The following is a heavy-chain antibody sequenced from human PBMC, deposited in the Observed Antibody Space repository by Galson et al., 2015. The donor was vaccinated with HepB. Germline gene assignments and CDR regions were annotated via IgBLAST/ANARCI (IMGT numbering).Heavy chain of an antibody. CDR3: ARHDWFDP. J-gene: IGHJ5*02. CDR2: IYSGGST. Sequence: SLRLSCAVSGFTVSGDYMSWVRQAPGKGLEWVSVIYSGGSTYYADSVKGRFTISRDNSKNTLYLQMNSLRAEDTAVYYCARHDWFDPWGQGTLVTVPS. V-gene: IGHV3-53*01. CDR1: GFTVSGDY.